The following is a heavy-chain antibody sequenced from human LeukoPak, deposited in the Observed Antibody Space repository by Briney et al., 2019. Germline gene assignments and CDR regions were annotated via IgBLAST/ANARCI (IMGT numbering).Heavy chain of an antibody. CDR3: ARVPHYYGSGSYSYQDAFDI. CDR1: GGSISSYY. J-gene: IGHJ3*02. D-gene: IGHD3-10*01. V-gene: IGHV4-4*07. Sequence: SETLSLTCTVSGGSISSYYWSWIRQPAGKGLEWIGRIYTSGSTNYNPSLKSRVTMSVETSKNQFSLKLSSVTAADTAVYYCARVPHYYGSGSYSYQDAFDIWGQGTMVTVSS. CDR2: IYTSGST.